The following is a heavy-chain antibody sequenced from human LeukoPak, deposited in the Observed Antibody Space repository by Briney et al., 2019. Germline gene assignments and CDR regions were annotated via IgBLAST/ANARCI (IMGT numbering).Heavy chain of an antibody. J-gene: IGHJ4*02. V-gene: IGHV3-23*01. CDR2: ISGSGGST. Sequence: GGSLRLSCAASGFTFSSYAMSWVRQAPGKGLEWVSAISGSGGSTYYADSVKGRFTISRDNSKNTLYLQMNSLRAEDTAVYYCARSSTFPLWLEIGYWGQGTLVTVSS. CDR3: ARSSTFPLWLEIGY. D-gene: IGHD3-10*01. CDR1: GFTFSSYA.